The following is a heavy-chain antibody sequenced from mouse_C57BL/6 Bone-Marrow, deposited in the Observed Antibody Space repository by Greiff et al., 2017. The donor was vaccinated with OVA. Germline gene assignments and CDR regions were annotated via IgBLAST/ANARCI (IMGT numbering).Heavy chain of an antibody. J-gene: IGHJ3*01. CDR1: GYTFTSYW. CDR2: IDPSDSYT. CDR3: ARDGFPPWFAY. D-gene: IGHD2-3*01. Sequence: QVQLQQPGAELVRPGTSVKLSCKASGYTFTSYWMHWVKQRPGQGLEWIGVIDPSDSYTNYNQKFKGKATLTVGTSSSTAYMQLSSLTSEDSAVYYCARDGFPPWFAYWGQGTLVTVSA. V-gene: IGHV1-59*01.